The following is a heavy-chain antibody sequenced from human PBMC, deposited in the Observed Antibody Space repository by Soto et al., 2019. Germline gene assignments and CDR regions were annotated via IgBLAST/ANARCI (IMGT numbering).Heavy chain of an antibody. J-gene: IGHJ3*02. V-gene: IGHV3-33*01. CDR3: ARGIYGDRTHDAFDI. CDR1: GFTFSSYG. D-gene: IGHD4-17*01. Sequence: GGSLRLSCAACGFTFSSYGMHWVRQDPGKGLEWVAVIWYDGSNKYYADSVKGRFTISRDNSKNTLYLQMNSLRAEDTAVYYCARGIYGDRTHDAFDIWGQGTMVTVSS. CDR2: IWYDGSNK.